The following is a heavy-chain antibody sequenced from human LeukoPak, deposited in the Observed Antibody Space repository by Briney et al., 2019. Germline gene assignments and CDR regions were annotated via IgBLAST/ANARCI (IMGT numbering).Heavy chain of an antibody. J-gene: IGHJ4*02. CDR2: ISSSSSTI. V-gene: IGHV3-48*01. CDR3: ARDPSSYYDFWSGYPDY. D-gene: IGHD3-3*01. Sequence: PGGSLRLSCAASGFTFSSYSMNWVRQAPGKGLEWVSYISSSSSTIYYADSVKGRFTISRDNAKNSLYLQMNSLRAEDTAVYYCARDPSSYYDFWSGYPDYWGQGTLVTVSS. CDR1: GFTFSSYS.